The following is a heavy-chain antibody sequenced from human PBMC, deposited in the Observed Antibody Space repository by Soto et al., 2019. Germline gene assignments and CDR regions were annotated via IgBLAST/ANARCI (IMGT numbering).Heavy chain of an antibody. CDR3: ARDPYYCSDYYYYYGMDV. Sequence: QVQLVQSGAEVKKPGASVKVSCKASGYTFTSYGISWVRQAPGQGLEWMGWISAYNGNTNYAQKLQGRATMTTDTSTSTAYMELRSLRSDDTAVYYCARDPYYCSDYYYYYGMDVWGQGTTVTVSS. V-gene: IGHV1-18*01. CDR1: GYTFTSYG. CDR2: ISAYNGNT. D-gene: IGHD3-10*01. J-gene: IGHJ6*02.